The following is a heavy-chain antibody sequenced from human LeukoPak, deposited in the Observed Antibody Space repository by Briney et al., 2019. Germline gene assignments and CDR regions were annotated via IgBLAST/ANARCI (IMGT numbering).Heavy chain of an antibody. D-gene: IGHD1-7*01. CDR1: GGSISSSSYY. CDR2: INHSGST. V-gene: IGHV4-39*07. CDR3: ARRYNWNYVRGYYFDY. J-gene: IGHJ4*02. Sequence: SETLSLTCTVSGGSISSSSYYWGWIRQPPGKGLEWIGEINHSGSTNYNPSLKSRVTISVDTSKNQFSLKLSSVTAADTAVYYCARRYNWNYVRGYYFDYWGQGTLVTVSS.